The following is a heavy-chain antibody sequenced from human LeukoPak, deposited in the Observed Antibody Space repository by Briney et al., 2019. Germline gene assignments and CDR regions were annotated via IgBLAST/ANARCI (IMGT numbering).Heavy chain of an antibody. CDR1: GFTFSSYS. CDR3: ARGGLRFLEWFNNWFDP. V-gene: IGHV3-48*01. J-gene: IGHJ5*02. CDR2: ISSSSSTI. D-gene: IGHD3-3*01. Sequence: GGSLRLSCAASGFTFSSYSMNWVRQAPGKGLEWVSYISSSSSTIYYADSVKGRFTISRDNAKNSLYLQMNSLRAEDTAVYYCARGGLRFLEWFNNWFDPWGQGTLVTVSS.